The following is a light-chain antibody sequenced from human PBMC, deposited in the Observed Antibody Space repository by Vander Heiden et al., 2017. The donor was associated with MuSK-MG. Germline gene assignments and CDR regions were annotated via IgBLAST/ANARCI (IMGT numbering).Light chain of an antibody. J-gene: IGKJ1*01. Sequence: EIVLTQSPGTLYSSPGEAATLSCRASHSVNRRFLAWYQQRPGQSPRLLSYDESHRATGVPERFSGSVYTKDFTLTISRLEPEDFAVYFCHQHDVNSPKTFGQGTKLEIK. V-gene: IGKV3-20*01. CDR2: DES. CDR1: HSVNRRF. CDR3: HQHDVNSPKT.